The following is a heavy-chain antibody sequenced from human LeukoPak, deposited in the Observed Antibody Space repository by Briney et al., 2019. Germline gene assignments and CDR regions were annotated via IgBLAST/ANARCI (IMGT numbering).Heavy chain of an antibody. CDR2: IRYDGSNK. D-gene: IGHD3-3*01. J-gene: IGHJ4*02. CDR3: AKQDRFLEWLPHVDY. V-gene: IGHV3-30*02. Sequence: GGSLRLSCAASGFTFSSYGMHWVRQAPGKGLEWVAFIRYDGSNKYYADSVKGRFTISRDNSKNTLHLQMNSLRAEDTAVYYCAKQDRFLEWLPHVDYWGQGTLVTVSS. CDR1: GFTFSSYG.